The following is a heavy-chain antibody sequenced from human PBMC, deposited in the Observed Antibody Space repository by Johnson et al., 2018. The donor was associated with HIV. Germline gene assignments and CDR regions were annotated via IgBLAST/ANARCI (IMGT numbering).Heavy chain of an antibody. V-gene: IGHV3-15*01. Sequence: MLLVESGGGLVKPGGSLRLSCAASGFTFSNAWMSWVRQAPGKGLEWVGRIKSKTDGGTTDYAAPVKGRFTISRDDSKNTLYLQMNSLKTEDTAVYYCTTDWYSSSWYGALDACDIWGQGTMVTVSS. CDR1: GFTFSNAW. D-gene: IGHD6-13*01. CDR3: TTDWYSSSWYGALDACDI. CDR2: IKSKTDGGTT. J-gene: IGHJ3*02.